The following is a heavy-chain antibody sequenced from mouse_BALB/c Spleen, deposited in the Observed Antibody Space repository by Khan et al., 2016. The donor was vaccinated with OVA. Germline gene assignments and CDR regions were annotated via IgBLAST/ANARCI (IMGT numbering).Heavy chain of an antibody. V-gene: IGHV1-4*01. CDR3: VRDGAYHRDDGWFAY. J-gene: IGHJ3*01. CDR2: INPSNGYT. CDR1: GYTFTSYT. D-gene: IGHD2-14*01. Sequence: QVRLQQSGAELARPGASVKMSCKASGYTFTSYTIHWIKLRPGQGLAWIGYINPSNGYTNYNQKFKDKATLTADKSSTTAYMELSSLTSDDSALYNCVRDGAYHRDDGWFAYWGQGTLVTVSA.